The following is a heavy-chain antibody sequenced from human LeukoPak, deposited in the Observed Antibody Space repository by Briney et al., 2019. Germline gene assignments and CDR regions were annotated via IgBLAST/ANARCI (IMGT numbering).Heavy chain of an antibody. CDR3: AKAPSKGMVGATGI. V-gene: IGHV3-23*01. J-gene: IGHJ4*02. D-gene: IGHD1-26*01. CDR2: ISGSGGST. CDR1: GFTLSSYA. Sequence: GGSLRLSCAASGFTLSSYAMSWVRQAPGKGMEWVSAISGSGGSTYYADSVKGRFTISRDNSKNTLYLQMNSLRAEDTAVYYCAKAPSKGMVGATGIWGQGTLVTVSS.